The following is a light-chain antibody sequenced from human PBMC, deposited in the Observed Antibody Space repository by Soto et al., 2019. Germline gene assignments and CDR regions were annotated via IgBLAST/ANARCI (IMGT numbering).Light chain of an antibody. Sequence: DIQMTQSPSTLSASVGDRVTITCRASQSISTWLAWYQQKPGKAPKLLIYTASSLESGVPSRFSGSGSGTEFTLTISSLQPDDFATYYCQQYNNYPYTFGQGTKLEIK. V-gene: IGKV1-5*03. CDR1: QSISTW. CDR3: QQYNNYPYT. CDR2: TAS. J-gene: IGKJ2*01.